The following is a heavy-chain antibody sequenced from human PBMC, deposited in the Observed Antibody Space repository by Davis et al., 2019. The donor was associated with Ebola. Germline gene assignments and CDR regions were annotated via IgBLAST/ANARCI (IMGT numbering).Heavy chain of an antibody. J-gene: IGHJ4*02. D-gene: IGHD3-16*01. Sequence: MPSETLSLTCAVYGGSFSGYYWSWIRQSPGRGLEWIGYIYYLGSTIYNPSLQSRVTISVDTSKNQFSLMLTSVTAADTAVYYCARPGFLGGQFDFWGQGTLVTVSA. V-gene: IGHV4-59*08. CDR2: IYYLGST. CDR1: GGSFSGYY. CDR3: ARPGFLGGQFDF.